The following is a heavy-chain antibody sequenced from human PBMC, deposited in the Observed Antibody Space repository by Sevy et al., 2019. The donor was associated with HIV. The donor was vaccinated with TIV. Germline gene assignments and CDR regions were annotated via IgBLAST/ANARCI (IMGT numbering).Heavy chain of an antibody. CDR1: GFTFSSYA. CDR2: ISGSGATT. V-gene: IGHV3-23*01. CDR3: ATHRSAVLRPPYYFDY. J-gene: IGHJ4*02. Sequence: GGSLRLSCGVSGFTFSSYAMTWVRQPPGKGLEWVSIISGSGATTSYADSVKGRFTISRDNSKKAMYLQMNSLRAEDTAVDYWATHRSAVLRPPYYFDYWGQGTLVTVSS. D-gene: IGHD3-10*01.